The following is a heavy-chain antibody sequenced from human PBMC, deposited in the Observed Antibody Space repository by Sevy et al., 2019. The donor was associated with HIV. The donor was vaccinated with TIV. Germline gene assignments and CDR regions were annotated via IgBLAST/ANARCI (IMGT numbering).Heavy chain of an antibody. V-gene: IGHV1-69*13. J-gene: IGHJ6*02. CDR1: GGTFSSYA. CDR3: AREGVGEGDYYYGMDV. CDR2: IIPIFGTA. D-gene: IGHD2-15*01. Sequence: ASVKVSCKASGGTFSSYAISWVRQAPGQGLEWMGGIIPIFGTANYAQKFQGRVTITAEESTSTAYMELSSLRSEDTAVYYCAREGVGEGDYYYGMDVWGQGTTVTVSS.